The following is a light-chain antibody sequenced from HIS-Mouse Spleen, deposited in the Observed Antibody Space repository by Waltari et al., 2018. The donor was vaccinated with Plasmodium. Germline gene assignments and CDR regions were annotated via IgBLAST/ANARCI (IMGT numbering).Light chain of an antibody. CDR3: YSAADNNRV. Sequence: SYELTQPSSVSVSPGQPARITCSGAVLAKKYARWFQQKPGQAPVLVIYKDSERPSGIPERFSGSSSGTTVTLTISGAQVEDEADYYCYSAADNNRVFGGGTKLTVL. CDR1: VLAKKY. J-gene: IGLJ3*02. V-gene: IGLV3-27*01. CDR2: KDS.